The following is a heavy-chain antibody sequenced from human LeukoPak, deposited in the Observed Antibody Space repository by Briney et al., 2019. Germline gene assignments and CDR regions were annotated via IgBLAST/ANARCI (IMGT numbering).Heavy chain of an antibody. CDR2: ISGGDST. CDR3: ARGDQDYGLDV. J-gene: IGHJ6*02. Sequence: PGGSLRLSCAASGFPVSSNYMSWVRQAPGKGLEWVSLISGGDSTYYADSVKGRFTISRDNSKNTLYLQMNSLRAEDTAVYYCARGDQDYGLDVWGQGTTVAVSS. V-gene: IGHV3-66*01. CDR1: GFPVSSNY. D-gene: IGHD5-24*01.